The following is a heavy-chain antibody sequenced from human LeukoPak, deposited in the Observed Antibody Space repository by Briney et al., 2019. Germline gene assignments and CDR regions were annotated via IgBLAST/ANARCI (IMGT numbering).Heavy chain of an antibody. CDR2: IYYSGTT. CDR1: GGSISSHY. Sequence: SETLSLTCTVSGGSISSHYWSWIRQPPGKRLEWLGDIYYSGTTNYNPSLKSRVTISVDTSKNQFSLKLSSVTAADTAVYYCARDRPSGHEYTHVHDIWGQGTTVTVSS. CDR3: ARDRPSGHEYTHVHDI. J-gene: IGHJ3*02. D-gene: IGHD3-3*01. V-gene: IGHV4-59*11.